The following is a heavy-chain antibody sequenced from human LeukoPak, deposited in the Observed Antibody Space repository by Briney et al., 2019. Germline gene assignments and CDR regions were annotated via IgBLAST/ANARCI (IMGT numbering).Heavy chain of an antibody. D-gene: IGHD4-17*01. J-gene: IGHJ5*02. CDR3: ARDRAVTPPEHWFDP. CDR1: GFTFSSYS. CDR2: ISSSSSYI. Sequence: PGGSLRLSCAASGFTFSSYSMNWVRQAPGKGLEWVSSISSSSSYIYYADSVKGRFTISRDNAKNSLYLQMNSLRAEDTAVYYCARDRAVTPPEHWFDPWGQGTLVTVSS. V-gene: IGHV3-21*01.